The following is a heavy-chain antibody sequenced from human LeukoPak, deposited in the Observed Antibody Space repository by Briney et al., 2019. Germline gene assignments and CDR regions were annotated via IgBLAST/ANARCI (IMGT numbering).Heavy chain of an antibody. CDR3: ARDEMLLWLGELSRPFDF. J-gene: IGHJ4*02. CDR1: GFTFSSYW. D-gene: IGHD3-10*01. Sequence: PGGSLRLSCAASGFTFSSYWMSWVRQAPGKGLEWVANIKQDGSEKYYVDSVKGRFTISRDNAKNSLYLQMNSLRAEDTAVYYCARDEMLLWLGELSRPFDFWGQGTLVTVSS. V-gene: IGHV3-7*01. CDR2: IKQDGSEK.